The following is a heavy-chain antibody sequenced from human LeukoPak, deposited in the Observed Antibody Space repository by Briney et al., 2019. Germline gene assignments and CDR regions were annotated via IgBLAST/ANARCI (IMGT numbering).Heavy chain of an antibody. D-gene: IGHD2-2*01. V-gene: IGHV3-7*01. CDR2: IKLDGSEK. CDR1: GFTFSNYW. J-gene: IGHJ4*02. CDR3: ARDNSRYCSSTSCHLGY. Sequence: GGSLRLSCAASGFTFSNYWMSWVRQAPGKGLEWVANIKLDGSEKDYVDSVKGRFTISRDNAKNSLYLQMNSLRAEDTAVYYCARDNSRYCSSTSCHLGYWGQGTLVTVSS.